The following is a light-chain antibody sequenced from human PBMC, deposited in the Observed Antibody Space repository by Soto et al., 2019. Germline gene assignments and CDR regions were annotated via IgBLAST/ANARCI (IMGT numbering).Light chain of an antibody. Sequence: QSALTQPASVSGSPGQSITISCTGTSSDVGGYNYVSWYQQHPGKAPKLMIYDVSNRPSGVSNRFSGSKSGNTASLTISGLQAVDEADYYCSSYTSSSTLHVFGTGTKLTVL. CDR1: SSDVGGYNY. V-gene: IGLV2-14*01. J-gene: IGLJ1*01. CDR2: DVS. CDR3: SSYTSSSTLHV.